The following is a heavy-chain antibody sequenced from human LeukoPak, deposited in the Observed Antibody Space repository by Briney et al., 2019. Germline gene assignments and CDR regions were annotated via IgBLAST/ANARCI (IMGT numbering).Heavy chain of an antibody. CDR2: IWYDGSNK. CDR1: GFTFSSYG. J-gene: IGHJ6*03. V-gene: IGHV3-33*06. CDR3: AKDLGSYSAYYYMDV. Sequence: GRSLRLSCAASGFTFSSYGMHWVRQAPGKGLEWVAVIWYDGSNKYYADSVKGRFTISRDNSKNTLYLQMNSLRAEDTAVYYCAKDLGSYSAYYYMDVWGKGPRSPSP. D-gene: IGHD1-26*01.